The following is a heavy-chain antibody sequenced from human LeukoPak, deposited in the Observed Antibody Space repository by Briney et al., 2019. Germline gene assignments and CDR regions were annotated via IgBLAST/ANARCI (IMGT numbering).Heavy chain of an antibody. J-gene: IGHJ3*02. CDR3: AKAHSSGWYGEGAFDI. CDR2: ISWNSGSI. Sequence: PGGSLRLSCAASGFTFDDYAMHWVRQAPGKGLEWVSGISWNSGSIGYADSVKGRFTISRDNAKNSLYLQMNSLRAEDTALYYCAKAHSSGWYGEGAFDIWGQGTMVTVSS. CDR1: GFTFDDYA. V-gene: IGHV3-9*01. D-gene: IGHD6-19*01.